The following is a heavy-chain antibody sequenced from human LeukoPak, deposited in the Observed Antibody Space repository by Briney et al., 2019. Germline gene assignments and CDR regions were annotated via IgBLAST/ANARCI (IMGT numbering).Heavy chain of an antibody. D-gene: IGHD3-16*02. CDR3: AKQSFRMVNYFDY. Sequence: GGSLRLSCAASGFTFSSYGMHWVRQAPGKGLEWVAVIAYHGGAEYYADSVKGRFTISRVNSKNTVDLQLNSLRAEDSAVYYCAKQSFRMVNYFDYWGQGTLVTVSS. CDR1: GFTFSSYG. V-gene: IGHV3-30*18. CDR2: IAYHGGAE. J-gene: IGHJ4*02.